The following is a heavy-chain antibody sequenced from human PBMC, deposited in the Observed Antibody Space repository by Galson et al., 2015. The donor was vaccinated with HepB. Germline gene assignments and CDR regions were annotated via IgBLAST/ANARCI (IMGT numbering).Heavy chain of an antibody. J-gene: IGHJ4*02. CDR2: ISSSSSTI. Sequence: SLRLSCAASGFTFSSYAMHWVRQAPGKGLEWVSYISSSSSTIYYADSVKGRFTISRDNAKNSPYLQMNSLRAEDTAVYYCARAAVGGTGDAFDYWGQGTLVTVSS. CDR3: ARAAVGGTGDAFDY. CDR1: GFTFSSYA. V-gene: IGHV3-48*04. D-gene: IGHD7-27*01.